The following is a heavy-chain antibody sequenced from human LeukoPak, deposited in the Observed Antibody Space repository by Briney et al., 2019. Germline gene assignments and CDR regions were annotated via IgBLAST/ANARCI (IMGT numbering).Heavy chain of an antibody. CDR2: IKQDGSEK. Sequence: GGSLRLSCAASGFTFSSYWMSWVRQAPGKGLEWVANIKQDGSEKYYVDSVKGRFTISRDNAKNSLYLQMNCLRAEDTAVYYCARDGYSSGWYSYYFDYWGQGTLVTVSS. CDR3: ARDGYSSGWYSYYFDY. J-gene: IGHJ4*02. CDR1: GFTFSSYW. D-gene: IGHD6-19*01. V-gene: IGHV3-7*03.